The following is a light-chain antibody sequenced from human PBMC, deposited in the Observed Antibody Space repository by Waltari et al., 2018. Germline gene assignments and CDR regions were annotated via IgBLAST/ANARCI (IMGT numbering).Light chain of an antibody. CDR1: GRHFGHYDI. CDR2: DVT. CDR3: NSFTTSYTHV. V-gene: IGLV2-14*01. J-gene: IGLJ1*01. Sequence: QSALTQPASVSASPGQSITITCTGTGRHFGHYDIVFWHQQHPGKAPKLIIYDVTIPPSGVSTRFSGSKSGNTASLTISGLQAEDEADYYCNSFTTSYTHVFGTGTKVTVL.